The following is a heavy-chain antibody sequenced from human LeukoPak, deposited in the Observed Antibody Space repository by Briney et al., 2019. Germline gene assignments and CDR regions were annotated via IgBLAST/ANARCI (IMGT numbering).Heavy chain of an antibody. CDR1: GYTFTSYG. CDR2: ISAYNGNT. V-gene: IGHV1-18*01. Sequence: ASVKVSCKASGYTFTSYGTSWVRQAPGQGLEWMGWISAYNGNTNYAQKLQGRVTMTTDTSTSTAYMELRSLRSDDTAVYYCAILYYYDSSGLYWGQGTLVTVSS. D-gene: IGHD3-22*01. CDR3: AILYYYDSSGLY. J-gene: IGHJ4*02.